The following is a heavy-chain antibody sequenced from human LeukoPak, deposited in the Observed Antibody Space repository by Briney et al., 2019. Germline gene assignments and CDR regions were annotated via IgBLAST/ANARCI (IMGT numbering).Heavy chain of an antibody. J-gene: IGHJ4*02. D-gene: IGHD1-26*01. CDR2: ISAGNGNT. CDR1: GYTFNSYG. CDR3: ARDSGSGNNDY. V-gene: IGHV1-3*01. Sequence: ASVKVSCKASGYTFNSYGITWVRQAPGQRLEWMGWISAGNGNTKYSQNFQGRVTFISNTSATTAFMELSSLRSEDAAVYNCARDSGSGNNDYWGQGTLVTVSS.